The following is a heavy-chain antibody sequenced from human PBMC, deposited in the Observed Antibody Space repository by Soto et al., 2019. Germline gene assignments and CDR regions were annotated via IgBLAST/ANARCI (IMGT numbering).Heavy chain of an antibody. J-gene: IGHJ4*02. CDR3: AREKGATGTFDF. Sequence: ASVKVSCKASGHTFTRYAIHWVRQAPGQRLEWMGWVNAGSGHATYSQKFQGRVTITRDTSASTAYMELSSLTFEDTAVYYCAREKGATGTFDFWGQGTPVTVSS. D-gene: IGHD6-13*01. CDR1: GHTFTRYA. CDR2: VNAGSGHA. V-gene: IGHV1-3*01.